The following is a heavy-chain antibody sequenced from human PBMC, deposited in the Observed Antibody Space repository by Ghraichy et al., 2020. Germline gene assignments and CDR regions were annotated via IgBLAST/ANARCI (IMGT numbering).Heavy chain of an antibody. CDR3: AISSTVSHLAYYYGMDV. CDR2: IYYSGST. V-gene: IGHV4-31*03. D-gene: IGHD4-17*01. CDR1: GGSISSGGYY. J-gene: IGHJ6*02. Sequence: SQTLSLTCTVSGGSISSGGYYWSWIRQHPGKGLEWIGYIYYSGSTYYNPSLKSRVTISVDTSKNQFSLKLSSVTAADTAVYYCAISSTVSHLAYYYGMDVWGQGTTVTVSS.